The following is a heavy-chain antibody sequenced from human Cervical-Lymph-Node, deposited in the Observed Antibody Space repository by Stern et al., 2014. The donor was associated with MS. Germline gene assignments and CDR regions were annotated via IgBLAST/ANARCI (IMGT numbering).Heavy chain of an antibody. J-gene: IGHJ4*02. CDR2: IYYSGST. V-gene: IGHV4-31*03. CDR3: AREVVGQYFDY. CDR1: GASISSGAYY. D-gene: IGHD2-15*01. Sequence: QVQLQESGPGLVKPSQTLSLTCTVSGASISSGAYYWSWIRQHPGKGLEWIGYIYYSGSTYYNPSLKSRVTISVDTSKSQFPLKLSSVTAADTAVYYCAREVVGQYFDYWGQGSLVTVSS.